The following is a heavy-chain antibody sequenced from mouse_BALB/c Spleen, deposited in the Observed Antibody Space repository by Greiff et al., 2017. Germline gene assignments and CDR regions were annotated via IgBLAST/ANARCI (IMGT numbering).Heavy chain of an antibody. Sequence: QVQLKQSGPELVKPGASVKMSCKASGYTFTDYVISWVKQRTGQGLEWIGEIYPGSGSTYYNEKFKGKATLTADKSSNTAYMQLSSLTSEDSAVYFCARSDHYYGSSYAMDYWGQGTSVTVSS. J-gene: IGHJ4*01. D-gene: IGHD1-1*01. V-gene: IGHV1-77*01. CDR3: ARSDHYYGSSYAMDY. CDR1: GYTFTDYV. CDR2: IYPGSGST.